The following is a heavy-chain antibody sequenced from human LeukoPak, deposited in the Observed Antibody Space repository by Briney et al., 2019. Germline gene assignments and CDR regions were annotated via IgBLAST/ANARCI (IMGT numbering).Heavy chain of an antibody. D-gene: IGHD4-23*01. Sequence: PGGSLRLSCAASGFTFSSYGMHWVRQAPGKGLEWVAVISYDGSNKYYVDSVKGRFTISRDNSKNTLYLQMNSLRAKDTAVYYCARGARKGDDYGGFFDYWGQGTLVTVSS. CDR3: ARGARKGDDYGGFFDY. CDR1: GFTFSSYG. J-gene: IGHJ4*02. CDR2: ISYDGSNK. V-gene: IGHV3-30*03.